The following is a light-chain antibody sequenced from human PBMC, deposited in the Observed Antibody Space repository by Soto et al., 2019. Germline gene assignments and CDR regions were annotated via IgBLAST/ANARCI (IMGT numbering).Light chain of an antibody. CDR2: EVS. V-gene: IGLV2-18*02. Sequence: SALTQPPSVSGSPGQSVTISCTGTSSDVGYYNSVSWYQQPPGTVPKLMIFEVSNRPSGVPDRFSGSKSGNTASLTISGLQAEDEADYYCSSYTTSNTYVFGTGTKLTVL. CDR3: SSYTTSNTYV. J-gene: IGLJ1*01. CDR1: SSDVGYYNS.